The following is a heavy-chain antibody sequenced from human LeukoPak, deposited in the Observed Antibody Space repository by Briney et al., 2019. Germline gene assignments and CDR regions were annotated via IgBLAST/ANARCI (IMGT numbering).Heavy chain of an antibody. D-gene: IGHD1-14*01. CDR1: GYTFTRYA. V-gene: IGHV7-4-1*02. J-gene: IGHJ3*02. CDR3: ADRAYDAFDI. Sequence: ASVKVSCKASGYTFTRYAINWLRQAPGQGLEWMGWINTNTGNPTYAQGFTGRFVFSLDTSVSTAYLQISSLKAEDTAVYYCADRAYDAFDIWGQGTMVTVSS. CDR2: INTNTGNP.